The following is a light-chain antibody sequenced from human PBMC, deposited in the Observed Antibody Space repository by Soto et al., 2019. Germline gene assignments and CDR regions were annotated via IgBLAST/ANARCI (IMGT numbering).Light chain of an antibody. V-gene: IGKV3-20*01. CDR2: SAS. CDR3: QQYGRSPYT. Sequence: EIVLTQSPGTLSLSPGERATLSCRASQSVSSNYLARYQHKPGQAPRLLIYSASSRATGIPDRFSGSGSGSDFTLTISRLEPEDFAVYYCQQYGRSPYTFGQGTKLEIK. CDR1: QSVSSNY. J-gene: IGKJ2*01.